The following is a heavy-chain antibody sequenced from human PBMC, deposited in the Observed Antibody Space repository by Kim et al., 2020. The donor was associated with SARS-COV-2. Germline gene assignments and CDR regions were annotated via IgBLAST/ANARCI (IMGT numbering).Heavy chain of an antibody. V-gene: IGHV4-34*01. CDR2: INHSGRT. J-gene: IGHJ3*01. CDR3: ARRLSNTSGSGSHVFDL. Sequence: SETLSLTCTVYGGSFSGYYWSWIRQPPGKGLEWIGEINHSGRTNYNPSLKSRVTISVDTSKNQFSLKLTSVTAADTAVYYCARRLSNTSGSGSHVFDLWG. D-gene: IGHD3-10*01. CDR1: GGSFSGYY.